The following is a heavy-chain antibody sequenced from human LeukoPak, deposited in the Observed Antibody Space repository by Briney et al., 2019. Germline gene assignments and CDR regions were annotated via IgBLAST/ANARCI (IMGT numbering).Heavy chain of an antibody. V-gene: IGHV4-30-2*01. CDR3: ARDMGAVAGAYGMDV. CDR2: IYHRGST. D-gene: IGHD6-19*01. CDR1: GGSISSGGHY. J-gene: IGHJ6*02. Sequence: PSETLSLTCTVSGGSISSGGHYWSWIRQPPGKGLECIGYIYHRGSTYYNPSLKSRVTISVDRSKNQFSLKLSSVTAADTAVYYCARDMGAVAGAYGMDVWGQGTTVTVSS.